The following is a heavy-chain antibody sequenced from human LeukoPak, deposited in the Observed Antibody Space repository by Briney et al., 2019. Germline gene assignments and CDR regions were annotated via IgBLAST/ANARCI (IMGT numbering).Heavy chain of an antibody. CDR2: IRSTNGDT. CDR1: GDYSTDFI. J-gene: IGHJ4*02. Sequence: ASVKLSCKASGDYSTDFIIHWLRQAPGQGIKWMGYIRSTNGDTRYSQEFQGRVTMTRDRSITTAFMEVSRLSSDDTAVYYCARDPIRGDGYNLDHWGQGTLGTVSS. V-gene: IGHV1-2*02. D-gene: IGHD5-24*01. CDR3: ARDPIRGDGYNLDH.